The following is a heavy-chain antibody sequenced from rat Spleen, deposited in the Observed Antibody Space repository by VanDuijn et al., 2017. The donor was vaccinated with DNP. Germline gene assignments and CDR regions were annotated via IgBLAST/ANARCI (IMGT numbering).Heavy chain of an antibody. J-gene: IGHJ3*01. Sequence: EVQLVESGGGLLQPGRSLKLSCAASGFTFSNYAMAWVRQAPTKGLEWVASISTGGGNTYYRDSVKGRFTVSRDNAKNTQYLQMDSLRSEDTATYYCATLTTEGIDLAYWGQGTLVTVSS. V-gene: IGHV5S13*01. CDR1: GFTFSNYA. D-gene: IGHD1-11*01. CDR3: ATLTTEGIDLAY. CDR2: ISTGGGNT.